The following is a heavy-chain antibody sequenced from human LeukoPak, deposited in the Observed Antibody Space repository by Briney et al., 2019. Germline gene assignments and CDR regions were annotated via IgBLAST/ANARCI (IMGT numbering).Heavy chain of an antibody. V-gene: IGHV3-64D*06. Sequence: PGGSLRLSCSASGFVFSIYTMYWVRQAPGKGPEYVSTISGSGNGGRIYYADSVKGRFTISRDDSKSIVYLQMNGLRSEDTAVYYCVKDFGRVRGTPDSWGQGTLVTVSS. CDR1: GFVFSIYT. J-gene: IGHJ4*02. CDR2: ISGSGNGGRI. D-gene: IGHD2/OR15-2a*01. CDR3: VKDFGRVRGTPDS.